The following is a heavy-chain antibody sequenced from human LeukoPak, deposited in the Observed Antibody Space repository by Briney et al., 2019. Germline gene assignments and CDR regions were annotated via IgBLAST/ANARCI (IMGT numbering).Heavy chain of an antibody. CDR1: VFTFSSYW. J-gene: IGHJ4*02. V-gene: IGHV3-74*01. CDR2: INSDGSRT. CDR3: ALDYYDSSGYYPFDY. Sequence: GGSLRLSCAASVFTFSSYWMHCVRQAPGKGLLWVSRINSDGSRTSYADSVKGRFTISRDNAKNTLYLQMNSLRAEDTAVYYCALDYYDSSGYYPFDYWGQGTLVSVSS. D-gene: IGHD3-22*01.